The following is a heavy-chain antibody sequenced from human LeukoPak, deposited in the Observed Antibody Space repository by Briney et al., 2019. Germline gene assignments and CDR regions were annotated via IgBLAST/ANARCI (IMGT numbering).Heavy chain of an antibody. CDR2: IYHSGST. CDR3: ARSPHPYYYYGMNV. Sequence: PSETLSLTCVVSGGSISSGGYSWSWIRQPPGKGLEWIGYIYHSGSTYYNPSLKSRVTISVDRSKNQFSLKLSSVTAADTAVYYCARSPHPYYYYGMNVWGKGTTVTVSS. J-gene: IGHJ6*04. V-gene: IGHV4-30-2*01. CDR1: GGSISSGGYS.